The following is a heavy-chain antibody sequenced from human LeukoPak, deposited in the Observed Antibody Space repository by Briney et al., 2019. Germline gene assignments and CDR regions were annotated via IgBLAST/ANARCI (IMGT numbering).Heavy chain of an antibody. J-gene: IGHJ4*02. D-gene: IGHD3-3*01. CDR1: GGSISSYY. Sequence: SETLSRNCTVSGGSISSYYWRWLRQPPGKGVEWIGYIYSRRSTNYTPSLKSRVTISVDTSNNQFSLKLSSVTAADTAVYYCARVDTIFGVVSRFDYWGQGTLVTVSS. CDR2: IYSRRST. V-gene: IGHV4-59*01. CDR3: ARVDTIFGVVSRFDY.